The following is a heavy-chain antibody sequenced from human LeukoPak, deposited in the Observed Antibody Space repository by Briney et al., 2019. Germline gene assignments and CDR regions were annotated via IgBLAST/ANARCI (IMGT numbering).Heavy chain of an antibody. V-gene: IGHV3-21*01. CDR3: ARDFGTVATMTFDG. J-gene: IGHJ4*02. CDR1: GFIFSSYS. D-gene: IGHD5-12*01. Sequence: GGSLRLSCAASGFIFSSYSMNWVRQAPGKGLEWVSSISSSSRYIDYAESLKGRFTISRDNAKNSLYLQTNSLRAEDTAVYYCARDFGTVATMTFDGWGQGTLVTVSS. CDR2: ISSSSRYI.